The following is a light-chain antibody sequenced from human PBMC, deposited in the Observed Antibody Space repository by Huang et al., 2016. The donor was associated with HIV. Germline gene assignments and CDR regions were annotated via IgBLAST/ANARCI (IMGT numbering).Light chain of an antibody. CDR2: DAS. V-gene: IGKV1-33*01. CDR3: QHYGKLPPT. J-gene: IGKJ2*01. Sequence: DIQMTQSPPFLSVSVGDRVTITCQASQDISNLINWYQQKPGKAPKLLIHDASSVQPRVPSRFSGSGSGTDFTFTINSLQPDDIATYYCQHYGKLPPTFGLGTKLEIK. CDR1: QDISNL.